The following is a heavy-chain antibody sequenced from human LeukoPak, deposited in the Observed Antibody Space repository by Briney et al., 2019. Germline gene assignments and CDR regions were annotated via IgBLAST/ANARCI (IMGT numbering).Heavy chain of an antibody. D-gene: IGHD2-21*02. CDR3: ARDLKHIVVVTAILGNY. CDR2: ISYDGSNK. J-gene: IGHJ4*02. V-gene: IGHV3-30-3*01. Sequence: GGSLRLSCAASGFTFSSYAIHWVRQAPGKGLEWVAVISYDGSNKYYADSVKGRFTISRDNSKNTLYLQMNSLRAEDAAVYYCARDLKHIVVVTAILGNYWGQGTLVTVSS. CDR1: GFTFSSYA.